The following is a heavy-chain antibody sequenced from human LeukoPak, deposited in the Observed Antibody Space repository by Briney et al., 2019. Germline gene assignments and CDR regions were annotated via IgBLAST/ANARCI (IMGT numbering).Heavy chain of an antibody. CDR3: ARLHHTAMDPDY. Sequence: SSETLSLTCTVSGGSISSSSYYWGWIRQPPGKGLEWIGSIYYSGSTYYNPSLKSRVTISVDTSKNQFSLKLSSVTAADTAVYYCARLHHTAMDPDYWGQGTLVTVSS. D-gene: IGHD5-18*01. CDR1: GGSISSSSYY. V-gene: IGHV4-39*07. CDR2: IYYSGST. J-gene: IGHJ4*02.